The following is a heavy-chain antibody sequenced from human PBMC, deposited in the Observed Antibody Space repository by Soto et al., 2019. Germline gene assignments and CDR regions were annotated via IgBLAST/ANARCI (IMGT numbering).Heavy chain of an antibody. J-gene: IGHJ4*02. CDR3: ATLVVPAAIADY. D-gene: IGHD2-2*01. CDR1: GFTFSSYE. V-gene: IGHV3-48*03. CDR2: ISSSGSTI. Sequence: EVQLVESGGDLVQPGGSLRLSCAASGFTFSSYEMNWVRQAPGKGLEWVSYISSSGSTIYYADSVKGRFTISRDNAKNSLYLQMNSLRAEDTAVYYCATLVVPAAIADYWGQGTLVTVSS.